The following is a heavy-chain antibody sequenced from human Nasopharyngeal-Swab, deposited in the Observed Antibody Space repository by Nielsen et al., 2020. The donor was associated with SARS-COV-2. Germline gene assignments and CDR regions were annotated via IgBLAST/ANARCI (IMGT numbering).Heavy chain of an antibody. Sequence: GESLKISCAASGFNVSNNYMAWVRQAPGKGLEWVSIIYSSGSIYHADSVKGRFIISRDTSKNILSLRMNSLRVEDTAVYYCASAVTGPLYWGQGTLVTVSS. CDR2: IYSSGSI. V-gene: IGHV3-53*01. D-gene: IGHD4-11*01. CDR1: GFNVSNNY. J-gene: IGHJ1*01. CDR3: ASAVTGPLY.